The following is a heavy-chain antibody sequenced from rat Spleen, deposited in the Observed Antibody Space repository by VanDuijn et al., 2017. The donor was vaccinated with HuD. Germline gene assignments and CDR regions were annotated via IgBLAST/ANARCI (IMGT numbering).Heavy chain of an antibody. J-gene: IGHJ2*01. D-gene: IGHD1-10*01. Sequence: QVQVKESGPGLVQPSQTLSLTCTVSGFSLTSNGVSWVRQPPGKGLEWIAAISTGGNTYYNSALRSRLSISRDTSKSQVFLNVNSLQTEDTATYFCARAITTTGDYWGQGVMVTVSS. V-gene: IGHV2S12*01. CDR3: ARAITTTGDY. CDR2: ISTGGNT. CDR1: GFSLTSNG.